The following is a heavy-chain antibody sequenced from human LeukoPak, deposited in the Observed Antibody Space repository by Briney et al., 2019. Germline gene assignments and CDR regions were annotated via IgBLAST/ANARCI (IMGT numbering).Heavy chain of an antibody. D-gene: IGHD3-3*01. CDR1: GFSFSSYW. Sequence: PGGSLRLSCAASGFSFSSYWMHWVRQAPGKGLVWVSHINSDGSTTSYADSVKGRFTISRDDSNNALYLQMHSLRAEDTALYYCASGPPFLKYFEYWGQGTLVTVSS. V-gene: IGHV3-74*01. CDR2: INSDGSTT. J-gene: IGHJ4*02. CDR3: ASGPPFLKYFEY.